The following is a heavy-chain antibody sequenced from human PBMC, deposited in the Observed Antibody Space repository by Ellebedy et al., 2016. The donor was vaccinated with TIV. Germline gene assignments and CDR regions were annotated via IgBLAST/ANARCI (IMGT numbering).Heavy chain of an antibody. D-gene: IGHD6-19*01. CDR1: EFTFSDFW. CDR2: INKDGSET. J-gene: IGHJ4*02. V-gene: IGHV3-7*03. CDR3: ARWRDGSGWNLDY. Sequence: PGGSLRLSCVASEFTFSDFWMSWVRQAPGMGLEWVANINKDGSETYYVGSIKGRFTISRDNTKNSLALLMSSLRVEDTAVYYCARWRDGSGWNLDYWGQGTLLSVSS.